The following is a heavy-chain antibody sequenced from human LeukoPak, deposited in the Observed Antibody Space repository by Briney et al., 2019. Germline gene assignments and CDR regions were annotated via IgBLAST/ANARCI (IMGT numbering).Heavy chain of an antibody. J-gene: IGHJ6*04. CDR2: ISAYNGNT. CDR1: AYTFISYG. CDR3: ARDVTGVVPAAAMGGGYYYYGMDV. Sequence: ASVKVSCKASAYTFISYGISWVRQAPGQGLEWMGWISAYNGNTNYAQKLQGRVTMTTDTSTSTAYMELRSLRSDDTAVYYCARDVTGVVPAAAMGGGYYYYGMDVWGKGTTVTVSS. D-gene: IGHD2-2*01. V-gene: IGHV1-18*04.